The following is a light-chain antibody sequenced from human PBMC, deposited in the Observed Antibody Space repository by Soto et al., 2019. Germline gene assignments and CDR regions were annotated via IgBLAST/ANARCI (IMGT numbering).Light chain of an antibody. CDR3: QQYGGSPGT. CDR1: QSVTSSF. V-gene: IGKV3-20*01. J-gene: IGKJ1*01. Sequence: ETVLTQSPGTLSLSPGDRATLSCRASQSVTSSFLAWYQQKPGQAPRLLIYAASSRATGIPDRFSGSGSGTDFTLTISRLEPEDFALYYCQQYGGSPGTFGQGTKVEIK. CDR2: AAS.